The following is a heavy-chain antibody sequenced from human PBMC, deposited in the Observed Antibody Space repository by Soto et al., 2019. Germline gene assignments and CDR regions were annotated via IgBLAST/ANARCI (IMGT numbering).Heavy chain of an antibody. CDR3: ASLMSSGYYYGMDV. J-gene: IGHJ6*02. V-gene: IGHV1-69*02. CDR2: IIPILGIA. D-gene: IGHD3-10*01. Sequence: QVQLVQSGAEVKKPGSSVKVSCKGSGGTFSSYTISWVRQAPGQGLEWMGRIIPILGIANYAQKFQGRVTITADITTSTAYMELISLRSEDTAVYYCASLMSSGYYYGMDVWGQGTTVTVSS. CDR1: GGTFSSYT.